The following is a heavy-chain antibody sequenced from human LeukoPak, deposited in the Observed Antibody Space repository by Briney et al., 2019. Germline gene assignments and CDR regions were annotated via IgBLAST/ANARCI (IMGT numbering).Heavy chain of an antibody. Sequence: ASVKVSCKASGYTFTSYYMHWVRQAPGQGLEWMGIINPSGGSTSYAQKFQGRVTMTRDMSTSTVYMELSSLRSEDTAVYYCARDRITMIVADAFGIWGQGTMVTVSS. V-gene: IGHV1-46*01. D-gene: IGHD3-22*01. CDR3: ARDRITMIVADAFGI. CDR1: GYTFTSYY. CDR2: INPSGGST. J-gene: IGHJ3*02.